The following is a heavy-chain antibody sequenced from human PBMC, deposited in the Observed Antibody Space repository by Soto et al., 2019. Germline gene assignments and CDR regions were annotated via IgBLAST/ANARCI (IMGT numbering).Heavy chain of an antibody. Sequence: QVQLVQSGAEVKKPGASVKVSCKASGYTFTSYGINWVRQAPGQGLEWLGWISAYDGNTNYAQILQGRVSMTTDTSTNAANMXXRSLRSDDTAVYYCARGGYYDSSGSRNYYYYGMNVWGQGTTVTVSS. CDR2: ISAYDGNT. J-gene: IGHJ6*02. D-gene: IGHD3-22*01. CDR3: ARGGYYDSSGSRNYYYYGMNV. V-gene: IGHV1-18*01. CDR1: GYTFTSYG.